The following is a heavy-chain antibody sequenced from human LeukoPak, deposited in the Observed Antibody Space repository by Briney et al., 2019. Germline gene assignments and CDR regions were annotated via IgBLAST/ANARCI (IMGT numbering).Heavy chain of an antibody. Sequence: SETLSLTCTVSGGSISSYYWSWIRQPPGKGLEWIGSIYYSGSTYYNPSLKSRVTISVDTSKNQFSLKLSSVTAADTAVYYCARYIAAAGTPVYWFDPWGQGTLVTVSS. CDR1: GGSISSYY. D-gene: IGHD6-13*01. V-gene: IGHV4-59*05. CDR3: ARYIAAAGTPVYWFDP. J-gene: IGHJ5*02. CDR2: IYYSGST.